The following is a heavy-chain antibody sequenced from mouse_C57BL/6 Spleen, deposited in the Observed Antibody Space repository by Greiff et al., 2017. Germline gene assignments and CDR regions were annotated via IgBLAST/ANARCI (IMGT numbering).Heavy chain of an antibody. V-gene: IGHV1-50*01. CDR3: ARYELRFYFDY. CDR1: GYTFTSYW. CDR2: IDPSDSYT. Sequence: QVQLQQPGAELVKPGASVKLSCKASGYTFTSYWLQWVKQRPGQGLEWIGEIDPSDSYTNYNQKFKGKATLTVDTSSSTAYMQLSSLTSADSALYYCARYELRFYFDYWRQGTTLTVSS. D-gene: IGHD1-1*01. J-gene: IGHJ2*01.